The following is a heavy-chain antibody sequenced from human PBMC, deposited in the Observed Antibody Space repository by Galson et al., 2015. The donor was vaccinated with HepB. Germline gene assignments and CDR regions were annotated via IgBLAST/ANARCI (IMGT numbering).Heavy chain of an antibody. CDR1: GFIVKTNY. CDR2: IYSDGTT. CDR3: ARGRFRLDV. J-gene: IGHJ6*02. V-gene: IGHV3-53*04. D-gene: IGHD3-16*01. Sequence: SLRLSCAVSGFIVKTNYINWVRQAPGKGLGWVSIIYSDGTTYFADTVKGRFTISRSNSENTLFLQLNDLRPEDTARYYCARGRFRLDVWGHGTTVTVA.